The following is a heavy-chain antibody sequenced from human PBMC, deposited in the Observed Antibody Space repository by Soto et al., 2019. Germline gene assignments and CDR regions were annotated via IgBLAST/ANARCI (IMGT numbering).Heavy chain of an antibody. CDR2: IYYTGST. D-gene: IGHD3-16*01. J-gene: IGHJ4*02. CDR1: GGSISSAYYY. Sequence: SETLSLTCTVSGGSISSAYYYWIWIRQPPGKGLEWIGYIYYTGSTYYSPSLRSRVIITVDTSKNEFSLKLSSVTAADTAVYYCARVRTIMILDYWGQGTLVTVSS. CDR3: ARVRTIMILDY. V-gene: IGHV4-30-4*01.